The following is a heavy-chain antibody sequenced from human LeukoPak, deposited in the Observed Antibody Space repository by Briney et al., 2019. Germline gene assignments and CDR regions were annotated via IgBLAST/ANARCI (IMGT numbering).Heavy chain of an antibody. D-gene: IGHD2-21*01. CDR1: GFTFSSYA. CDR2: ISYDGSNK. Sequence: GRSLRLSCAASGFTFSSYAMHWVRQAPGKGLEWVAVISYDGSNKYYADSVKGRFTISRDNSKNTLYLQMNSLRAEDTAVYYCARDQAIPAYYFDYWGQGTLVTVSS. CDR3: ARDQAIPAYYFDY. V-gene: IGHV3-30*01. J-gene: IGHJ4*02.